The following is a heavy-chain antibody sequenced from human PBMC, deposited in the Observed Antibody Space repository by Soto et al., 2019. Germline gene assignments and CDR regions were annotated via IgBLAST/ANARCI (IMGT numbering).Heavy chain of an antibody. CDR3: EKADSWQRVPFDC. J-gene: IGHJ4*02. CDR2: ISGSGGST. V-gene: IGHV3-23*01. CDR1: GFTFSRYA. D-gene: IGHD6-13*01. Sequence: EVQLLESGGGLVQPGGSLRLSCAASGFTFSRYAMSWVRQASGTGLEWVSAISGSGGSTYYADSVTGRFTISRDNSKNTLYLQMNSRRAEDTAVYYCEKADSWQRVPFDCWGQVSLVTVSS.